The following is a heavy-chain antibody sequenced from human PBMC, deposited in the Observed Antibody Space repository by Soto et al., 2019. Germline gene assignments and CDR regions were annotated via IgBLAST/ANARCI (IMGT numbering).Heavy chain of an antibody. CDR2: SSAHNGNT. D-gene: IGHD1-1*01. CDR1: GYGFTTYG. V-gene: IGHV1-18*01. J-gene: IGHJ4*02. Sequence: QVHLVQSGAEVKKPGASVKVSCKGSGYGFTTYGITWVRQAPGHGLEWMAWSSAHNGNTNYAQKLQGRVTVTRDTSTSTAYMELRSLRSDDTAVYYCARGRYGDYWGQGARVTVSS. CDR3: ARGRYGDY.